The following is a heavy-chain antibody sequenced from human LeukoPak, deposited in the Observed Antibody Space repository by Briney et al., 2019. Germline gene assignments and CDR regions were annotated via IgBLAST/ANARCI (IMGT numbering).Heavy chain of an antibody. Sequence: VASVTVSCKASGGTFSSYAISWVRQAPGQGFEWMGGIIPIFGTANYAQKFQGRVTITADESTSTAYMELGSLRSEDTAVYYCAGQRAVGATRAPFDYWGQGTLVTVSS. CDR1: GGTFSSYA. J-gene: IGHJ4*02. V-gene: IGHV1-69*01. CDR2: IIPIFGTA. D-gene: IGHD1-26*01. CDR3: AGQRAVGATRAPFDY.